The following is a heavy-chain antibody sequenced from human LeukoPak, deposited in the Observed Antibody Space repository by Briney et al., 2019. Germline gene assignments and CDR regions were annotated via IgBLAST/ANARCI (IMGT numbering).Heavy chain of an antibody. CDR2: INHSGST. CDR1: GGAFSGYY. D-gene: IGHD2-15*01. Sequence: SETLSLTCAVYGGAFSGYYWSWIRQPPGKGLEWIGEINHSGSTNYNPSLKSRVTISVDTSKNQFSLKLSSVTAADTAVYYCARGLSAIVYWGQGTLVTVSS. CDR3: ARGLSAIVY. J-gene: IGHJ4*02. V-gene: IGHV4-34*01.